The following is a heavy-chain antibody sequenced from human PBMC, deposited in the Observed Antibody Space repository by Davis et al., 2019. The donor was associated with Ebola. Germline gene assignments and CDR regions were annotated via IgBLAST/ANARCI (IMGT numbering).Heavy chain of an antibody. CDR2: IVVGSGNT. Sequence: SVKVSCKASGFTFTSSAMQWVRQARGQRLEWIGWIVVGSGNTNYAQKFQERVTITRDMSTSTAYMELSSLRSEDTAVYYCAAEGVSGGTYYFDYWGQGTLVTVSS. CDR1: GFTFTSSA. V-gene: IGHV1-58*02. D-gene: IGHD2-15*01. J-gene: IGHJ4*02. CDR3: AAEGVSGGTYYFDY.